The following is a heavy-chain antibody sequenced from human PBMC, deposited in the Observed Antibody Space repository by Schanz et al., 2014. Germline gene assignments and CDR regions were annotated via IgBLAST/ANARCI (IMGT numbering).Heavy chain of an antibody. J-gene: IGHJ3*02. Sequence: EVQLVESGGGLVQPGRSLRLSCAASGFTFDDYAMHWVRQAPGKGLEWVSGISWNSGSIGYADSVKGRFTISRDNAKNSLYLEMTSLRGEDTAVYYCARENLNWEAFDIWGQGTVVTVSS. D-gene: IGHD7-27*01. CDR3: ARENLNWEAFDI. CDR1: GFTFDDYA. CDR2: ISWNSGSI. V-gene: IGHV3-9*01.